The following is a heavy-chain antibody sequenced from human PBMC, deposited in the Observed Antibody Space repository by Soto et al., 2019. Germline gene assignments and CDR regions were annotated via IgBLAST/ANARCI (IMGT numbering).Heavy chain of an antibody. V-gene: IGHV3-30*03. D-gene: IGHD1-26*01. Sequence: GGSLRLSCAGSGFTFSSYGMHWVRQAPGKGLEWVALISYDGGNEKYTESVKDRFTISRDDSHNVAYLQMSSLRTEDTAMYYCAPDRYSGNYPTEFDYWGQGSLVTVSS. CDR2: ISYDGGNE. CDR3: APDRYSGNYPTEFDY. J-gene: IGHJ4*02. CDR1: GFTFSSYG.